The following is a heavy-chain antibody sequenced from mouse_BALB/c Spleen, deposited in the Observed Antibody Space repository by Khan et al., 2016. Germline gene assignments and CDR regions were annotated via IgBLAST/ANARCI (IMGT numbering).Heavy chain of an antibody. CDR3: ARPFAY. V-gene: IGHV6-6*02. J-gene: IGHJ3*01. CDR2: IRLRSNNYST. Sequence: EVKLEESGGGLVQPGGSMKLSCVASGFTFSNYWMNWVRQFPEKGLEWIAEIRLRSNNYSTHYAESVKGRFTISRDDSKSSVYLQMNNLRPEDSGVYYCARPFAYWGQGTLVTVSA. CDR1: GFTFSNYW.